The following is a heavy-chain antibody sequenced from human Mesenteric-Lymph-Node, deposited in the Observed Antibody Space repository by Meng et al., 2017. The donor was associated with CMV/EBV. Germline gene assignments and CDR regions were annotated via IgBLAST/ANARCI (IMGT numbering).Heavy chain of an antibody. Sequence: SGYNLSSNWLAWVRQMPGKGLEWMGILSPGDSDIRYSPSFQGQVTISADKSISTAYLQWSSLKASDTAMYYCARHPKFSSSSSWFDPWGQGTLVTVSS. CDR3: ARHPKFSSSSSWFDP. D-gene: IGHD6-6*01. CDR2: LSPGDSDI. CDR1: GYNLSSNW. V-gene: IGHV5-51*01. J-gene: IGHJ5*02.